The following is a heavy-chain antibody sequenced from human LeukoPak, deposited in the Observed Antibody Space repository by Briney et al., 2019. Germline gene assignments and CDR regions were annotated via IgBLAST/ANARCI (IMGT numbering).Heavy chain of an antibody. V-gene: IGHV3-48*03. Sequence: GSLRLSCAASGYSISSYEMNWVRQAPGKGLEWVSYISSSGSTIYYADPVKGRFTISRDNAKNSLYLQMNSLRAEDTAVYYCARDPDYYGSGSYSPYGMDVWGQGTTVTVSS. CDR1: GYSISSYE. J-gene: IGHJ6*02. CDR3: ARDPDYYGSGSYSPYGMDV. CDR2: ISSSGSTI. D-gene: IGHD3-10*01.